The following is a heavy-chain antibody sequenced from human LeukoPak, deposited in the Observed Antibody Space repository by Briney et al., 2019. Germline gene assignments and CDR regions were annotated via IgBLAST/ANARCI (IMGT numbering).Heavy chain of an antibody. V-gene: IGHV4-28*03. CDR2: IYLDGSA. Sequence: SETVKLTCAASGFSINSCYWWGWVRPPPRRGLEWVGIIYLDGSAVYNPSFKSRVSMSVDTSKNPCSLTMTSVTAADTAVYFGARESSRIIYYGGEGALVTVPS. CDR1: GFSINSCYW. CDR3: ARESSRIIYY. J-gene: IGHJ4*02. D-gene: IGHD2-21*01.